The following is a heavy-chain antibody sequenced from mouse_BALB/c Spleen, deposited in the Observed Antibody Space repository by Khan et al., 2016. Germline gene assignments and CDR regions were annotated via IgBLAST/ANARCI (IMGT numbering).Heavy chain of an antibody. CDR2: IRLKSNNYAT. J-gene: IGHJ3*01. V-gene: IGHV6-6*02. D-gene: IGHD2-4*01. Sequence: EVQLEESGGGLVQPGGSMKLSCVASGFTFSNYWMNWVRQSPEKGLEWVAEIRLKSNNYATHYAESVKGRFTISRDDSKSSVYLHMTNLRAEDTGIDYCTRSDCDWAWFAYWGQGTLIIVAA. CDR3: TRSDCDWAWFAY. CDR1: GFTFSNYW.